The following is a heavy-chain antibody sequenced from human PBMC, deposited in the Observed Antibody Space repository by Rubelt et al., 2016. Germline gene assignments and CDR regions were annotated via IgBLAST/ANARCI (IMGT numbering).Heavy chain of an antibody. Sequence: QVQLQESGPGLVKPSETLSLTCTVSGGSISSSSYYWGWIRQPPGTGLEWIGEINHTGSINYNPSLKRRVSISIDTSKNQYSRRLVAVTAAETAGYYCARGLSIVGATGDYWGQGNLVTVSS. CDR2: INHTGSI. D-gene: IGHD1-26*01. J-gene: IGHJ4*02. V-gene: IGHV4-39*07. CDR3: ARGLSIVGATGDY. CDR1: GGSISSSSYY.